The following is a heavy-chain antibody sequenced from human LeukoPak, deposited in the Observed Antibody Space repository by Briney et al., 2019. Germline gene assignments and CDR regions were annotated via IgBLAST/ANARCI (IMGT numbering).Heavy chain of an antibody. D-gene: IGHD1-26*01. V-gene: IGHV3-33*01. Sequence: PGRSLRLSCEASGFRFSDYGINWVRQAPGKGPEWAAVVWFDGGNKYYADSVKGRFTISRDNSRNMVYLQMNSLRVDDTAMYYCTRCGIFGATYSADYWGQGALVTVSS. CDR3: TRCGIFGATYSADY. CDR2: VWFDGGNK. CDR1: GFRFSDYG. J-gene: IGHJ4*02.